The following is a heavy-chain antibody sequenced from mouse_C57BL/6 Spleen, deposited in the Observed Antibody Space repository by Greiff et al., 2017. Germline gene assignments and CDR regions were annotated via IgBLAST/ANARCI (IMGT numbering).Heavy chain of an antibody. CDR2: ISSGGDYI. Sequence: EVMLVESGEGLVKPGGSLKLSCAASGFTFSSYAMSWVRQTPEKRLEWVAYISSGGDYIYYADTVKGRFTISRDNARNTLYLQMSSLKSEDTAMYYCTRGDDYDDYAMDYWGQGTSVTVSS. J-gene: IGHJ4*01. D-gene: IGHD2-4*01. CDR3: TRGDDYDDYAMDY. V-gene: IGHV5-9-1*02. CDR1: GFTFSSYA.